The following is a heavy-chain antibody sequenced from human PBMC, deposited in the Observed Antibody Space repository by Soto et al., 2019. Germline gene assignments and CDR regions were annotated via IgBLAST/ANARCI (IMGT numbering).Heavy chain of an antibody. CDR2: INAGNGNT. V-gene: IGHV1-3*01. CDR3: ARDLSPVGATNAF. Sequence: SVTACCKASGYTFTNYAVHWVRQAPGQRLEWMGWINAGNGNTKYSQKFQGRVTITRDTSASTAYMELSSLRSEDTAVYYCARDLSPVGATNAFWGQGTLGTVSS. CDR1: GYTFTNYA. J-gene: IGHJ4*02. D-gene: IGHD1-26*01.